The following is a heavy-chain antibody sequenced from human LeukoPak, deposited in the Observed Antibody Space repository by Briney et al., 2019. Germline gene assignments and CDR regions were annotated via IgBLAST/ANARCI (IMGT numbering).Heavy chain of an antibody. V-gene: IGHV3-30*02. CDR1: GFTFSGYG. CDR3: AKEVTYYYYYYMDV. CDR2: IRYDGSNK. Sequence: PGGSLRLSCAASGFTFSGYGMHWVRQAPGKGLEWVAFIRYDGSNKYYADSVKGRFTISRDNSKNTLYLQMNSLRAEDTAVYYCAKEVTYYYYYYMDVWGKGTTVTISS. J-gene: IGHJ6*03.